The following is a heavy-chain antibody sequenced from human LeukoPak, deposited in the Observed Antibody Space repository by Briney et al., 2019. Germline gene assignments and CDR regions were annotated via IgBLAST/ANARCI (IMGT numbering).Heavy chain of an antibody. D-gene: IGHD6-13*01. CDR3: AKDKAAGGTRGFDI. J-gene: IGHJ3*02. V-gene: IGHV3-30*18. CDR2: ISFDGNNK. CDR1: GVTFSNYG. Sequence: GGSLRLSCAASGVTFSNYGMHWVRQAPGKGLEWVAGISFDGNNKNYADSVKGRFTISRDNSKNTLHLQMNSLRAEDTAVYFCAKDKAAGGTRGFDIWGQGTMVTVSS.